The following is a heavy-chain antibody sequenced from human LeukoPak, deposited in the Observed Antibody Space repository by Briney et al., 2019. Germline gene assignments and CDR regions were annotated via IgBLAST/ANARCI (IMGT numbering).Heavy chain of an antibody. V-gene: IGHV3-30*02. CDR1: GFTFSSYG. D-gene: IGHD5-18*01. CDR3: AKEKGYSYGLYYFDY. Sequence: GGSLRLSCAASGFTFSSYGMHWVRQAPGKGLEWVAFIRYDGSNKYYADSVKGRFTISRDNSENTLYLQMNSLRAEDTAVYYCAKEKGYSYGLYYFDYWGQGTLVTVSS. J-gene: IGHJ4*02. CDR2: IRYDGSNK.